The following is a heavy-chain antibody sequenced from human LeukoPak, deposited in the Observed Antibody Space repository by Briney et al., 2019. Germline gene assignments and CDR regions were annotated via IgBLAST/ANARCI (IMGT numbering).Heavy chain of an antibody. CDR2: ISSSSSYI. Sequence: GGSLRLSCAASGFTFSSYSMNWVHQAPGKGLEWVSSISSSSSYIYYADSVKGRFTISRDNAKNSLYLQMNSLRAEDTAVYYCARAYAPGSSWYTDYWGQGTLVTVSS. J-gene: IGHJ4*02. CDR1: GFTFSSYS. V-gene: IGHV3-21*01. D-gene: IGHD6-13*01. CDR3: ARAYAPGSSWYTDY.